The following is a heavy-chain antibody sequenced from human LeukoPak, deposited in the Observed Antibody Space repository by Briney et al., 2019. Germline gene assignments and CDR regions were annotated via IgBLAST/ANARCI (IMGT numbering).Heavy chain of an antibody. CDR3: ASYYYDSSGFDY. CDR1: GYSFILYG. J-gene: IGHJ4*02. D-gene: IGHD3-22*01. CDR2: ISTSTGDT. Sequence: GASVKVSCKTSGYSFILYGISWVRQAPGQGPEWMGWISTSTGDTKYTQKFQGRVTLTTDTSTSTAYMELSSLRSDDTAVYYCASYYYDSSGFDYWGQGTLVTVSS. V-gene: IGHV1-18*01.